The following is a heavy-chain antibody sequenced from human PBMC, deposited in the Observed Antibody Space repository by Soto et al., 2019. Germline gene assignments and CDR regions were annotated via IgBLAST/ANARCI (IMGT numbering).Heavy chain of an antibody. CDR3: ARQNAEYFQN. Sequence: QVQLVQSGVEVKKPGASVKVSCKASGYTFTTFGITWVRQAPGQGLQWMVWINAFNGNTNYAQKLQGRVTMTTDTSTSTAYMELRSLRSDDTAVYYCARQNAEYFQNWGQGTLVTVS. V-gene: IGHV1-18*01. J-gene: IGHJ1*01. CDR1: GYTFTTFG. CDR2: INAFNGNT.